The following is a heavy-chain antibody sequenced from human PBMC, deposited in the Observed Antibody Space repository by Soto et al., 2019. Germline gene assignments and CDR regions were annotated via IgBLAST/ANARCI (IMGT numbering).Heavy chain of an antibody. Sequence: SETLSLTCTVSGGSINTFYWSWVRQPAGKGLEWIGRIFSSGSTSFNSSLESRVAMSVDTSKNHFSLNLSSVTTADMAVYYCAREGSYSAYNFAHGIQLWSFDFWGQGALVTVSS. CDR1: GGSINTFY. V-gene: IGHV4-4*07. J-gene: IGHJ4*02. CDR2: IFSSGST. CDR3: AREGSYSAYNFAHGIQLWSFDF. D-gene: IGHD5-12*01.